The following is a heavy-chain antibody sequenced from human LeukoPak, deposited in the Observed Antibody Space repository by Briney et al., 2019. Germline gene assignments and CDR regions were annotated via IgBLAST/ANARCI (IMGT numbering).Heavy chain of an antibody. D-gene: IGHD2-2*01. J-gene: IGHJ4*02. CDR2: IYYSGST. CDR3: ASLGGIVVVPAAIDC. Sequence: SETLSLTCTVSGGSISTSGYYWGWIRQPPGKGLEWIGSIYYSGSTYYNPSLKSRVTISVDTSKNQFSLKLSSVTAADTAVYYCASLGGIVVVPAAIDCRGQGTLATVSS. V-gene: IGHV4-39*01. CDR1: GGSISTSGYY.